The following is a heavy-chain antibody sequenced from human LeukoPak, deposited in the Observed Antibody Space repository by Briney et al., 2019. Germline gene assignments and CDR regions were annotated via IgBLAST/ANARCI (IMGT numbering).Heavy chain of an antibody. CDR3: ARGPAYYDFWSAHPA. CDR2: IYYTGST. CDR1: GGSVSSSRYY. Sequence: SETLSLTCPVSGGSVSSSRYYWGWIRQPPGKGLEWIGSIYYTGSTYYKPSLKSRVTISVDASKNQISLKLSSVTAADTAVYFCARGPAYYDFWSAHPAWGQGTLVTVSS. J-gene: IGHJ5*02. D-gene: IGHD3-3*01. V-gene: IGHV4-39*01.